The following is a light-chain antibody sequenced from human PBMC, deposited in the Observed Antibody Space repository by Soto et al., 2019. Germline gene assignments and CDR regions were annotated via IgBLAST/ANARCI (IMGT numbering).Light chain of an antibody. CDR3: QQYHKWPPFT. Sequence: EVGMTQSPATLSVSTGERATLSCRASQSVSSNLAWYQQKPGQTPRLLMYGASTRATGIPARFSGSGSGTEFTLTISSLQSEDFAVYYCQQYHKWPPFTLGGGTKVDIK. J-gene: IGKJ4*01. CDR1: QSVSSN. V-gene: IGKV3-15*01. CDR2: GAS.